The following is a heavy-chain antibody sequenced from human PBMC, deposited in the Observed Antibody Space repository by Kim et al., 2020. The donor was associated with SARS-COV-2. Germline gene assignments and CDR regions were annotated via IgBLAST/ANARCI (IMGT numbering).Heavy chain of an antibody. CDR1: GYTFTSYG. V-gene: IGHV1-18*01. CDR2: ISAYNGNT. D-gene: IGHD3-16*01. CDR3: AREISQGGANARFWYFDL. Sequence: ASVKVSCKASGYTFTSYGISWVRQAPGQGLEWMGWISAYNGNTNYAQKLQGRVTMTTDTSTSTAYMELRSLRSDDTAVYYCAREISQGGANARFWYFDLWGRGTLVTVSS. J-gene: IGHJ2*01.